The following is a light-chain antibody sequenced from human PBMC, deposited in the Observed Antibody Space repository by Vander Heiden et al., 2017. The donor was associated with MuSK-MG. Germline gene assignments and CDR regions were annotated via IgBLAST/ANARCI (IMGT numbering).Light chain of an antibody. J-gene: IGLJ2*01. V-gene: IGLV1-40*01. CDR2: GNS. Sequence: QSVLTQPPSVSGAPGQRVTISCTGSSSNIRAGYDVHWYQQLPGTAPKLLIYGNSNRPSGVPERFSGSKSGTSASLAITGLQAEDEADYYCQSYDSSLRGVFGGGTKLTVL. CDR3: QSYDSSLRGV. CDR1: SSNIRAGYD.